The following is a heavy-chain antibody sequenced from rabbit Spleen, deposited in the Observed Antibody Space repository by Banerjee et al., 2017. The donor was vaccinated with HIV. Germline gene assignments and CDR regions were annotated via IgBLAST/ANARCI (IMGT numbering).Heavy chain of an antibody. D-gene: IGHD1-1*01. J-gene: IGHJ4*01. CDR3: ARDLPDVIGWNFGW. CDR1: GFSFSGAYF. Sequence: QSLEESGGDLVKPGASLTLTCTASGFSFSGAYFMCWVRQAPGKGLEWISCIAGSSSGFTYSATWAKGRFTCSKSSSTTVTLEMTSLTAADTATYFCARDLPDVIGWNFGWWGPGTLVTV. CDR2: IAGSSSGFT. V-gene: IGHV1S40*01.